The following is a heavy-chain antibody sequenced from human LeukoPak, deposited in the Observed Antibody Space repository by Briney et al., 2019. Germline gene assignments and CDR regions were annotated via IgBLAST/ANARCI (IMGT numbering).Heavy chain of an antibody. CDR1: GGSISSSSYY. J-gene: IGHJ5*02. D-gene: IGHD1-1*01. Sequence: SETLSPTCPVSGGSISSSSYYWGWIRQPPGKGLEWIGNIYYSGSTYYNPSLKSRVTISIDTSKNQFSLKLSSVTAADTAVYYCARERGQLAPFDPWGQGTLVTVSS. CDR2: IYYSGST. CDR3: ARERGQLAPFDP. V-gene: IGHV4-39*07.